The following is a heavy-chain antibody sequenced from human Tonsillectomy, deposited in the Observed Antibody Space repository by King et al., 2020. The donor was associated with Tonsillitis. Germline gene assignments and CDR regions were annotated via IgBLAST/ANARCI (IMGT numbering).Heavy chain of an antibody. J-gene: IGHJ4*02. Sequence: VQLVESGGVVVQPGGSLRLSCAASGFTFDHYTVHWVRQAPGKGLEWVSLITSDGISTYYAASVKGRFTISRDNSRNSLHLQMNSLRIEDTALYYCATERMKFFDYWGQGTLVTVSS. V-gene: IGHV3-43*01. D-gene: IGHD2-15*01. CDR2: ITSDGIST. CDR3: ATERMKFFDY. CDR1: GFTFDHYT.